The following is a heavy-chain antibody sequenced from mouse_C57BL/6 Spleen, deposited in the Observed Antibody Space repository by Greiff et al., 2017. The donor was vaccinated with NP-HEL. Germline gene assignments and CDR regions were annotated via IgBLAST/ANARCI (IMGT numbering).Heavy chain of an antibody. J-gene: IGHJ2*01. CDR2: IDPEDGET. D-gene: IGHD2-4*01. Sequence: VQLQQSGAELVKPGASVKLSCTASGFNIKDYYMHWVKQRPEQGLEWIGRIDPEDGETKYAPKFQGKATITADTSSNTAYLQLSSLTSEDTAVYYCDRGGSIIYDYLYYFDYWGQGTTLTVSS. V-gene: IGHV14-2*01. CDR1: GFNIKDYY. CDR3: DRGGSIIYDYLYYFDY.